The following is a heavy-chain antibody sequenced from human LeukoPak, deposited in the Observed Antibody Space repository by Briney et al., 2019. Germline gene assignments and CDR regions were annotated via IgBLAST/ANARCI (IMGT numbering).Heavy chain of an antibody. CDR1: GFTFSNAW. Sequence: GGSRRLSCAASGFTFSNAWMSWVRQAPGKGLEWVGRIKSNTDGGTTDYAAPVKGRFTISRDDSKNTLYLQMNSLKTEDTAVYYCTTVSLQRYFDWLYLDYWGQGTLVTVSS. V-gene: IGHV3-15*01. CDR2: IKSNTDGGTT. J-gene: IGHJ4*02. CDR3: TTVSLQRYFDWLYLDY. D-gene: IGHD3-9*01.